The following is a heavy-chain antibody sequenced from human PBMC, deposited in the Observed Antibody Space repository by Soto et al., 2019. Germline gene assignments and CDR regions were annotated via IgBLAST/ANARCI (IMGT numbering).Heavy chain of an antibody. CDR2: ISAYNGNT. CDR3: ARESSYYDYIWGSYRVDAFDI. J-gene: IGHJ3*02. D-gene: IGHD3-16*01. V-gene: IGHV1-18*01. Sequence: QVQLVQSGAEVKKPGASVKVSCKASGYTFTSYGISWVRQAPGQGLEWMGWISAYNGNTNYAQKLQGRVTRTTDTPTSKAYMELRSLRSDDTAVYYCARESSYYDYIWGSYRVDAFDIWGQGTMVTVSS. CDR1: GYTFTSYG.